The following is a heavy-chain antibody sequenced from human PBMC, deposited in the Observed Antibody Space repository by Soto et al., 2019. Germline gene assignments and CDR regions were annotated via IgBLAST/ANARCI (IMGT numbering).Heavy chain of an antibody. CDR2: INHSGST. D-gene: IGHD2-15*01. J-gene: IGHJ6*02. Sequence: SETLSLTCAVYGGSFSGYYWSWIRQPPGKGLEWIGEINHSGSTNYNPSLKSRVTISVDTSKNQFSLKLSSVTAADTAVYYCAKVPYRCGGGSCYSGVVLAYYYGMDVWGQGTTVTVSS. CDR3: AKVPYRCGGGSCYSGVVLAYYYGMDV. V-gene: IGHV4-34*01. CDR1: GGSFSGYY.